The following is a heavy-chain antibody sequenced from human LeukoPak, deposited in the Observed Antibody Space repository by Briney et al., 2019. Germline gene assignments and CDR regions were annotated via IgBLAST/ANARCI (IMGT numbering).Heavy chain of an antibody. D-gene: IGHD4-11*01. CDR3: AIGGGYSNYEEASGYYFDY. CDR2: IYYSGST. Sequence: SETLSLTCTVSGGSISSSSYYWGWIRQPPGKGLEWIGSIYYSGSTYYNPSLKSRVTISVDTSKNQFSLKLSSVTAADAAVYYCAIGGGYSNYEEASGYYFDYWGQGTLVTVSS. V-gene: IGHV4-39*07. J-gene: IGHJ4*02. CDR1: GGSISSSSYY.